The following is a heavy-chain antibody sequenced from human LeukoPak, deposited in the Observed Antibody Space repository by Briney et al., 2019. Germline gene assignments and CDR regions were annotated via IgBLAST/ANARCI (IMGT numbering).Heavy chain of an antibody. CDR2: IYYSGST. CDR3: ARDCSSTSCYSYYGMDV. CDR1: GGSISSGGYY. V-gene: IGHV4-31*03. J-gene: IGHJ6*02. D-gene: IGHD2-2*01. Sequence: SETLSLTCTVSGGSISSGGYYWSWIRLHPGKGLEWIVYIYYSGSTYYNPSLKSRVTISVDTSKSQFSLKLSSVTAADTAVYYCARDCSSTSCYSYYGMDVWGQGTPVTVSS.